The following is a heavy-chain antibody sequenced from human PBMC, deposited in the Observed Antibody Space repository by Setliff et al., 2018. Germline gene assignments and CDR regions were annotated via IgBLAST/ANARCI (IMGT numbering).Heavy chain of an antibody. J-gene: IGHJ3*01. CDR2: INYSGKT. CDR3: ARQVGGGLWTFDV. V-gene: IGHV4-39*01. Sequence: KASETLSLTCTVSGGSMSSGDYWWGWIRQPPGKGLEWIGSINYSGKTYYNPSLKSRATMSVDASKNQFSLKLNSVTAADAAIYYCARQVGGGLWTFDVWGQGTMVNVSS. CDR1: GGSMSSGDYW. D-gene: IGHD3-16*01.